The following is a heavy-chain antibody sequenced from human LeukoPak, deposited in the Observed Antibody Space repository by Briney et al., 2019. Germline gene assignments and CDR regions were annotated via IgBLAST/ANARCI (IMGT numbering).Heavy chain of an antibody. CDR1: GVSVTTSGYY. V-gene: IGHV4-39*01. D-gene: IGHD2-2*01. CDR2: ISYSGIT. CDR3: ARHNDYASLMDV. Sequence: KPSETLSLTCTVFGVSVTTSGYYGAWIRQPPGRGLEWIGRISYSGITYYKPSLRGRVTISGDTAKNQFSLKLSSVTAADTAVYYCARHNDYASLMDVWGQGTTVTVSS. J-gene: IGHJ6*02.